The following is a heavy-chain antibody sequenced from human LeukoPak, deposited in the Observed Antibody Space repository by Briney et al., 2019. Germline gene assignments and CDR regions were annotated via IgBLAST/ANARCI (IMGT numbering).Heavy chain of an antibody. CDR2: MNPNSGNT. Sequence: ASVKVSCKAPGYTFTSYDINWVRQATGQGLEWMGWMNPNSGNTGYAQKFQGRVTMTRNTSISTAHMELSSLRSEDTAVYYCARGLPTASNPLGYWGQGTLVTVSS. J-gene: IGHJ4*02. V-gene: IGHV1-8*01. D-gene: IGHD4-11*01. CDR1: GYTFTSYD. CDR3: ARGLPTASNPLGY.